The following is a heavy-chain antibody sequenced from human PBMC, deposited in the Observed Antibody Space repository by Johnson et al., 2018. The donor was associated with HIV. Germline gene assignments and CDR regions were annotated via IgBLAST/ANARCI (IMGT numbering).Heavy chain of an antibody. CDR1: GFTFSSYA. J-gene: IGHJ3*02. D-gene: IGHD3-22*01. Sequence: VQLVESGGGVVQPGRSLRLSCAASGFTFSSYAMHWVRQAPGKGLEWVSAISGSGGSTYYADSVKGRFTISIDNSKNTLYLQMNSLRAEDTAVYYCAKDTPYYDSSGSAFDIWGQGTMVTVSS. CDR3: AKDTPYYDSSGSAFDI. V-gene: IGHV3-23*04. CDR2: ISGSGGST.